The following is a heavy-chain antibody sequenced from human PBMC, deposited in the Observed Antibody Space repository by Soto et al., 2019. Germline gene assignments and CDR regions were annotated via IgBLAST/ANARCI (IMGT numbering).Heavy chain of an antibody. D-gene: IGHD3-10*01. CDR2: INHSGST. J-gene: IGHJ3*02. CDR1: GGSFSGYY. CDR3: ARGFGVIRKGSYDAFDI. Sequence: QVQLQQWGAGLLKPSETLSLTCAVYGGSFSGYYWSWIRQPPGKGLEWIGEINHSGSTNYNPSLKSRVTISVDTSKNQFSLELSSVTAADTAVYYCARGFGVIRKGSYDAFDIWGQGTMVTVSS. V-gene: IGHV4-34*01.